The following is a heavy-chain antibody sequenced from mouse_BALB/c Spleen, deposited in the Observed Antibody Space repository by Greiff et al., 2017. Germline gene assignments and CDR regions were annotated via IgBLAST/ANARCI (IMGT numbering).Heavy chain of an antibody. D-gene: IGHD2-4*01. CDR2: IWGDGST. J-gene: IGHJ2*01. CDR3: ARSTRITDRGFDY. Sequence: QVQLQQSGPGLVAPSQSLSITCTVSGFSLTGYGVNWVRQPPGKGLEWLGMIWGDGSTDYTSAPTARLSISKDNSKSQVFLKMNSLQTDDPARYSWARSTRITDRGFDYWGEGTTRT. V-gene: IGHV2-6-7*01. CDR1: GFSLTGYG.